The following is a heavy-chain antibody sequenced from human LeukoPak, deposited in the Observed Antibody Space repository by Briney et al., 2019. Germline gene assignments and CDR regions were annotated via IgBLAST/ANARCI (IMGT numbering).Heavy chain of an antibody. D-gene: IGHD4-23*01. Sequence: SETLSLTCTLSGGPIRNYQWSWIRQPPGKGLEWIGNIYYSGTANYNPSLKSRVIISVDTSKNQFSLKLSPVTAADTAVYYCARVGVDDSGNIIKYFFDYWGQGTLVTVSS. CDR3: ARVGVDDSGNIIKYFFDY. CDR2: IYYSGTA. J-gene: IGHJ4*02. V-gene: IGHV4-59*01. CDR1: GGPIRNYQ.